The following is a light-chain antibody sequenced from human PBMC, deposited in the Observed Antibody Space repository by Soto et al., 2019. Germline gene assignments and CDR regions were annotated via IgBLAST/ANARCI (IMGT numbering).Light chain of an antibody. V-gene: IGKV3D-15*01. Sequence: VLTHSPGTLSLSPGERATLSCRASQSVSSNYLAWYQQKPGQAPRLLIYAASSRATGIPDRFSGSGSGTEFTLTISSLQSEDFAVYYCQQYKNWPPITFGQGTRLEI. CDR2: AAS. CDR1: QSVSSN. J-gene: IGKJ5*01. CDR3: QQYKNWPPIT.